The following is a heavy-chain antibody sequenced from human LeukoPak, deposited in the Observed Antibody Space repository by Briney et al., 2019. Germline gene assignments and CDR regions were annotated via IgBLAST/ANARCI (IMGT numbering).Heavy chain of an antibody. CDR3: ARDEIFGVVDY. Sequence: GGSLRLSCAASGFTFSSSAMNWVRQAPGKGLEWVSSISSSSSYIYYADSVKGRFTISRDNAKNSLYLQMNSLRAEDTAVYYCARDEIFGVVDYWGQGTLVTVSS. D-gene: IGHD3-3*01. V-gene: IGHV3-21*01. CDR2: ISSSSSYI. CDR1: GFTFSSSA. J-gene: IGHJ4*02.